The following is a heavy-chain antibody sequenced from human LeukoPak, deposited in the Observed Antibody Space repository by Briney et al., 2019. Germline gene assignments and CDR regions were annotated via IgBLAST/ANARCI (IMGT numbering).Heavy chain of an antibody. Sequence: GGSLRLSCSASGFTFSSFPMHWVRQAPGKGLEYVSTISSNGGRTYYADSVKGRFTISRDNSKNTLYLQMTSLRAEDTAVYYCARDLSPVVRASPMGYWGQGTLVTVSS. CDR1: GFTFSSFP. J-gene: IGHJ4*02. V-gene: IGHV3-64*04. CDR2: ISSNGGRT. CDR3: ARDLSPVVRASPMGY. D-gene: IGHD3-10*01.